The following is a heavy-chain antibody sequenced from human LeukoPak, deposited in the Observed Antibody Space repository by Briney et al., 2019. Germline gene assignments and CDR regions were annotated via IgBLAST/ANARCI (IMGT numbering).Heavy chain of an antibody. D-gene: IGHD3-10*01. CDR2: LYSDGTT. CDR1: GFAVSTSY. J-gene: IGHJ3*01. Sequence: GGSLRLSCAASGFAVSTSYMSWVRQAPGKGLEWVSILYSDGTTYYADSVKGRFTISRDNSKNMVYFQMNSLRAEDTAVYYCARDYYYGRAFDVWGQGTMVTVSS. CDR3: ARDYYYGRAFDV. V-gene: IGHV3-53*01.